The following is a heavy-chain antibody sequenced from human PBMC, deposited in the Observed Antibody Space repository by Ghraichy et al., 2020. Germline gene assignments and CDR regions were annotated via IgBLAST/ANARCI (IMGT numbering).Heavy chain of an antibody. J-gene: IGHJ4*02. D-gene: IGHD2-2*02. CDR2: MNPNSGNT. V-gene: IGHV1-8*01. CDR3: ASDYCSSTSCYN. CDR1: GYTFTSYD. Sequence: ASVMVSCKASGYTFTSYDINWVRQATGQGLEWMGWMNPNSGNTGYAQKFQGRVTMTRNTSISTAYMELSSLRSEDTAVYYCASDYCSSTSCYNWGQGTLVTVSS.